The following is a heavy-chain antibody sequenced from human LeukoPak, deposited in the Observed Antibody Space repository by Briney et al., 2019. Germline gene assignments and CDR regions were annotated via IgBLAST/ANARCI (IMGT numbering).Heavy chain of an antibody. J-gene: IGHJ5*02. V-gene: IGHV1-18*01. D-gene: IGHD6-13*01. Sequence: ASVKVSCKASGYTFTSYGISRVRQAPGQGLEWMGWISAYNGNTNYAQKLQGRVTMTTDTSTSTAYMELRSLRSDDTAVYYCAREGQQLVKDNWFDPWGQGTLVTVSS. CDR2: ISAYNGNT. CDR3: AREGQQLVKDNWFDP. CDR1: GYTFTSYG.